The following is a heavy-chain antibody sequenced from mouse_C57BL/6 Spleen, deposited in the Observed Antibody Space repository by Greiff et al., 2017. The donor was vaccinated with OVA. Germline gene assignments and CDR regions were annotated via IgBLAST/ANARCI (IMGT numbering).Heavy chain of an antibody. CDR3: GILRGY. CDR1: GYSITSGYY. CDR2: ISYDGSN. D-gene: IGHD1-1*01. J-gene: IGHJ2*01. V-gene: IGHV3-6*01. Sequence: EVKLQESGPGLVKPSQSLSLTCSVTGYSITSGYYWNWIRQFPGNKLEWMGYISYDGSNNYNPSLKNRISITRDTSKNQFFLKLNSVTTEDTATYYCGILRGYWGQGTTLTVSS.